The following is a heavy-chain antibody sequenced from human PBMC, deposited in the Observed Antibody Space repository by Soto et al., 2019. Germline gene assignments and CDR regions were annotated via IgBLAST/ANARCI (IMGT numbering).Heavy chain of an antibody. CDR2: IYHGGST. D-gene: IGHD1-7*01. V-gene: IGHV4-4*02. Sequence: QVQLQESGPGLVRPSETLSLTCAVSGGSITSINWWSWVRQSPEKGLEWIGEIYHGGSTKYVPSLESRLTMSIDNSKNQFSLRLSSVTAADTAVYYCATLELGAVSWGPGILVTVSS. J-gene: IGHJ5*02. CDR3: ATLELGAVS. CDR1: GGSITSINW.